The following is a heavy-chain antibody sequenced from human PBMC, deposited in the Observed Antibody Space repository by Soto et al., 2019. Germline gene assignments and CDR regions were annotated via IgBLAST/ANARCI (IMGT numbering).Heavy chain of an antibody. CDR3: ARVGWGNYYYDS. Sequence: GGSLRLSCAASGFTFSDSWMHWVRQAPGQGLVWVSRINFDGTTSNYAESVTGRFTISRDNAKNTVYLQVNNLRAEDTAVYRCARVGWGNYYYDSWGQGTLVTVSS. CDR1: GFTFSDSW. CDR2: INFDGTTS. J-gene: IGHJ4*02. D-gene: IGHD3-16*01. V-gene: IGHV3-74*01.